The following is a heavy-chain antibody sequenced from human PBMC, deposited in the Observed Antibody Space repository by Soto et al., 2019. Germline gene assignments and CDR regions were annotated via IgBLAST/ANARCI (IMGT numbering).Heavy chain of an antibody. CDR1: GYTFSNYD. CDR3: ARAIRDQLLSDN. Sequence: QVQLVQSGAEVKKARASVKVSCKASGYTFSNYDINWVRQTTGQGLEWMGWMNPNSGNTGFAQKFQGRVTLTRDTSITTAYLELNSLRSEDTAMYLCARAIRDQLLSDNWGQGTLVTVSS. J-gene: IGHJ4*02. D-gene: IGHD2-2*01. V-gene: IGHV1-8*01. CDR2: MNPNSGNT.